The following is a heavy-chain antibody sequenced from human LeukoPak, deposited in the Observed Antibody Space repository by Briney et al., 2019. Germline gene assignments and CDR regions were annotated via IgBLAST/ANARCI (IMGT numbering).Heavy chain of an antibody. D-gene: IGHD1-26*01. CDR2: IIPIFGTA. CDR3: ARALSSLLPPGDY. V-gene: IGHV1-69*13. CDR1: GGTFSSYA. Sequence: SVKVSCKASGGTFSSYAISWVRQAPGRGLEWMGGIIPIFGTANYAQKFQGRVTITADESTSTAYMELSSLRSEDTAVYYCARALSSLLPPGDYWGQGTLVTVSS. J-gene: IGHJ4*02.